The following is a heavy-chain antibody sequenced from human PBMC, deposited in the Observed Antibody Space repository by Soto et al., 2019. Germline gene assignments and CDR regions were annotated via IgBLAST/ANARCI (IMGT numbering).Heavy chain of an antibody. Sequence: QVQLQESGPGLVKPSGTLSLTCAVSGGSISSSNWWSWVRQPPGKGLEWIGEIYHSGSTNYNPSLTIRVAISVDKSEHQHSLKLSSVTAADTAVYYWAWHRAWFDPWGQGTLVTVSS. J-gene: IGHJ5*02. V-gene: IGHV4-4*02. CDR2: IYHSGST. CDR1: GGSISSSNW. CDR3: AWHRAWFDP.